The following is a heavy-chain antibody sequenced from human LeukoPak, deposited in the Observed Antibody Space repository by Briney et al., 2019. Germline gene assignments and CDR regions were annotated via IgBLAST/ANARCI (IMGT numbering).Heavy chain of an antibody. D-gene: IGHD5-12*01. V-gene: IGHV4-4*07. Sequence: SETLSLTCTVSGGSISTYYWSWIRQPAGKGLEWIGRIYTSGRTNYNPSLKSRVTMSVDTSKNQFSLKLSSVTAADTAVYYCARDGTVATNWFDPWGQGTLVTVSS. CDR2: IYTSGRT. J-gene: IGHJ5*02. CDR1: GGSISTYY. CDR3: ARDGTVATNWFDP.